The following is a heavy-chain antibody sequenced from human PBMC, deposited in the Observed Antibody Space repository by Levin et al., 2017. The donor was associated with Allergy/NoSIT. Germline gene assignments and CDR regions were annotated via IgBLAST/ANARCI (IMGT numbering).Heavy chain of an antibody. J-gene: IGHJ4*02. CDR1: GFSLSDST. V-gene: IGHV3-73*01. Sequence: PGESLKISCAASGFSLSDSTMHWVRQASGKGLEWVGRIRSKSKDYATIYAASVKGKFTISRDDSKNTAFLQMNNLKSEDTAVYYCAIQFCSSTSCYFGYWGQGTLVTVSS. CDR2: IRSKSKDYAT. D-gene: IGHD2-2*01. CDR3: AIQFCSSTSCYFGY.